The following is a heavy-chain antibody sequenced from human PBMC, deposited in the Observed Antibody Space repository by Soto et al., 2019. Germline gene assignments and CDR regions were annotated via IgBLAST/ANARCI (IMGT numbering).Heavy chain of an antibody. J-gene: IGHJ4*02. Sequence: ASVKVSCKASGYTFTSYAMHWVRQAPGQGLEWMGWINAGNGNTKYSQKFQGRVTITRDTSASTAYMELSSLRSEDTAVYYCARDPGYSSGWYYFDYWGQGTLVTVSS. CDR2: INAGNGNT. V-gene: IGHV1-3*01. CDR3: ARDPGYSSGWYYFDY. CDR1: GYTFTSYA. D-gene: IGHD6-19*01.